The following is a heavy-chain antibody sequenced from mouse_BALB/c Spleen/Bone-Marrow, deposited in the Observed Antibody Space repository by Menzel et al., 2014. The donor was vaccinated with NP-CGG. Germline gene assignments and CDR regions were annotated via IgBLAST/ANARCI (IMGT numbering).Heavy chain of an antibody. CDR1: GYTYTSYW. Sequence: GSALARPGASVKLSRKASGYTYTSYWMHWVQQRHELGLAWIGNISPGSGSTNYDEKFKSKGTLTVDTSSSTAFMHLSSLTSEDSAGYYCTSWDYWGQCTTLTVSS. V-gene: IGHV1S22*01. CDR3: TSWDY. J-gene: IGHJ2*01. CDR2: ISPGSGST.